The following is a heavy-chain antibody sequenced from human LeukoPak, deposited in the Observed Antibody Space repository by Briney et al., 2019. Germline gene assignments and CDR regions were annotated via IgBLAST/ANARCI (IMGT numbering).Heavy chain of an antibody. CDR1: GYTFTSYG. V-gene: IGHV1-18*01. J-gene: IGHJ4*02. Sequence: SVKVSCKASGYTFTSYGISWVRQAPGQGLEWMGWISAYNGNTNYAQKLQGRVTMTTDTSTSTAYMELRSLRSDDTAVYYCARDYQLYDSSGYDYWGQGTLVTVSS. D-gene: IGHD3-22*01. CDR2: ISAYNGNT. CDR3: ARDYQLYDSSGYDY.